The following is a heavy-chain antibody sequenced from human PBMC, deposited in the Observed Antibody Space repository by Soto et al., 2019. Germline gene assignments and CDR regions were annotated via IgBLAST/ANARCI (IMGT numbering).Heavy chain of an antibody. CDR1: GYTFTTYG. D-gene: IGHD6-19*01. CDR2: INTHNGNT. CDR3: TREGSAPYYYYGIDA. J-gene: IGHJ6*02. V-gene: IGHV1-18*01. Sequence: GASVKVSCKASGYTFTTYGISWVRQAPGQGLEWMGWINTHNGNTNYAQNLQGRVIMTADTSTSTAYMELRSLRSDDTAVYYCTREGSAPYYYYGIDAWGQGTMVTVSS.